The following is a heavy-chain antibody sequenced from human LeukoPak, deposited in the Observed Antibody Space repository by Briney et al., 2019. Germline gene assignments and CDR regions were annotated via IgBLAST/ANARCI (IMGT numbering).Heavy chain of an antibody. Sequence: PSETLSLTCTVSGGSISSYYWSWIRQPPGKGLEWIGYIYYSGSTNYNPSLKSRVTISVDTSKNQFSLKLSSVTAADTAVYYCAGSGSYYKLDYWGQGTLVTVSS. D-gene: IGHD3-10*01. CDR3: AGSGSYYKLDY. CDR1: GGSISSYY. V-gene: IGHV4-59*01. J-gene: IGHJ4*02. CDR2: IYYSGST.